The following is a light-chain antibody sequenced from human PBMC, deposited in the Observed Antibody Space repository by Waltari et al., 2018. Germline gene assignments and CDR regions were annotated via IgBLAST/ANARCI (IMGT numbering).Light chain of an antibody. J-gene: IGKJ1*01. CDR1: QSVDSS. Sequence: IVSTQAPATLQRPPAESPTLSCRASQSVDSSLGWYQQRPCQAPRLLIYDASNRATGIPPRFSGSGSGTDFTLTISSLEPEDSGVYDCQQRRAWPTFGQGTKVEIK. V-gene: IGKV3-11*01. CDR3: QQRRAWPT. CDR2: DAS.